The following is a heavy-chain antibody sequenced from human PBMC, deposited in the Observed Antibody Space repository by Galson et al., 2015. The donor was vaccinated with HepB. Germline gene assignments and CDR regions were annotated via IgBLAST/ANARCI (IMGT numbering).Heavy chain of an antibody. CDR3: ARDYYDSRSDY. Sequence: VKVSCKASGYTFTNFGINWVRQAPGQGLEWMGWINTNTGNPVFAQGFTGRFVFSLDTSVSTAYLQISSLKAEDTAVYYCARDYYDSRSDYWGQGTLVTVSS. CDR1: GYTFTNFG. V-gene: IGHV7-4-1*02. J-gene: IGHJ4*02. CDR2: INTNTGNP. D-gene: IGHD3-22*01.